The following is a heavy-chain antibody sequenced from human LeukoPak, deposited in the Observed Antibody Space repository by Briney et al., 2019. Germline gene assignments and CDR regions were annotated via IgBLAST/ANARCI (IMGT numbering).Heavy chain of an antibody. Sequence: GGSLRLSCAASGFTFTDYAMNWVRQAPGTGLEWVAVISDDGRQTYYADSVKGRFTVSRDNFRDTVYLQMNSLRDEDTATYYCTRVYLERLTAGYFDHWGPGSLVAVSP. CDR3: TRVYLERLTAGYFDH. CDR2: ISDDGRQT. CDR1: GFTFTDYA. D-gene: IGHD2-8*01. V-gene: IGHV3-30*04. J-gene: IGHJ4*02.